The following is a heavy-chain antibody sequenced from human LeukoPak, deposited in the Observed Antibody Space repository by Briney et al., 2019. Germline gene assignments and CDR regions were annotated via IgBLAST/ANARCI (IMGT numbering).Heavy chain of an antibody. Sequence: PSETLSLTCAVSGGSISSGGYSWSWIRQSPVTGLEWIGYIFHSGNTYYNPALQSRVTISVDTSKNQFSLKLSSVTAADTAVYYCAAGYSPDLYYFDYWGQGTLVTVSS. CDR3: AAGYSPDLYYFDY. J-gene: IGHJ4*02. CDR1: GGSISSGGYS. CDR2: IFHSGNT. V-gene: IGHV4-30-2*03. D-gene: IGHD6-13*01.